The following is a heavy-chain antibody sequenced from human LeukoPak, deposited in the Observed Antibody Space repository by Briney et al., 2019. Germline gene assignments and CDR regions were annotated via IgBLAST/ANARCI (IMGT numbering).Heavy chain of an antibody. CDR3: ARALNLLDPVTLDY. CDR2: IYSGST. J-gene: IGHJ4*02. V-gene: IGHV3-53*01. CDR1: GFTVSSNS. Sequence: GGSLRLSCTVSGFTVSSNSMSWVRQAPGKGLEWVSFIYSGSTHYADSVRGRFTISRDNAKNSLFLQMNSLRAEDTAVYYCARALNLLDPVTLDYWGQGTLVTASS. D-gene: IGHD1-1*01.